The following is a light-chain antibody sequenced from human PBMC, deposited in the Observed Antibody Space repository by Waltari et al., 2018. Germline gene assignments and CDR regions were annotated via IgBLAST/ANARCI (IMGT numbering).Light chain of an antibody. V-gene: IGLV2-14*03. CDR1: TSDIGAYYS. J-gene: IGLJ1*01. CDR3: CSFRGGDSFV. CDR2: DVT. Sequence: QSALTQPASVSGSPGQSITISCTGTTSDIGAYYSVSWSQQFPGKAPKLMIYDVTKRPSGVSSRFSGSKSGNTASLTISGLQAEDEGDYYCCSFRGGDSFVFGTGTRVTVV.